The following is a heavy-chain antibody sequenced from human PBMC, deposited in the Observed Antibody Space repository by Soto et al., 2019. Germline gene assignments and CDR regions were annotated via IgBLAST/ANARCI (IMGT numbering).Heavy chain of an antibody. D-gene: IGHD1-26*01. Sequence: QVQLQESGPGLVKPSETLCLTCTVSGGSISSYYWSWIRQPPGKGLEWIGYIYYSGSTNYNPSLKSRVTISVDTSKNQFSLKLSSVTAADTAVYYCARQYGGTYADYWGQGTLVTVSS. V-gene: IGHV4-59*08. CDR3: ARQYGGTYADY. CDR2: IYYSGST. CDR1: GGSISSYY. J-gene: IGHJ4*02.